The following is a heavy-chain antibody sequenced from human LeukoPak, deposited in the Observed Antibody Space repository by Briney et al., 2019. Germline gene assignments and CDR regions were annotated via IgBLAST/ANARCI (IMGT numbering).Heavy chain of an antibody. V-gene: IGHV4-59*01. Sequence: SETLSLTCNVSGDSITDYYWSWIRQPPGKGLEWIGFIYHSGNTNYNPSLASRVTLSLDTSKTQLSLRLASVTAADSAVYYCARAEGIAAAGALEYWGQGLLDTVSS. CDR3: ARAEGIAAAGALEY. CDR2: IYHSGNT. D-gene: IGHD6-13*01. J-gene: IGHJ4*02. CDR1: GDSITDYY.